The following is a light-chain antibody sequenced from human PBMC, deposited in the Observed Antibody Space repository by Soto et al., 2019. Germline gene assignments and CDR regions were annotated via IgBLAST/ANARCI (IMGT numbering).Light chain of an antibody. J-gene: IGKJ1*01. CDR2: GAS. V-gene: IGKV3-20*01. CDR3: QQYDTSPWT. CDR1: QSVNNNY. Sequence: EIVLTQSPGTLSLSPGERATLSCRASQSVNNNYLAWYQQKPGQAPRLLIYGASNRATGIPDRFSGGGSGTDFTLTISRLEPEDFAVYYCQQYDTSPWTFGQGTKV.